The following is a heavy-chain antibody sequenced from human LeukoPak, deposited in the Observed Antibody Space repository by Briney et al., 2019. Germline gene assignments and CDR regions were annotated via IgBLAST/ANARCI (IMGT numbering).Heavy chain of an antibody. V-gene: IGHV5-51*01. CDR2: IYPRDSDI. D-gene: IGHD3-10*01. CDR3: ARQEGMHFDY. CDR1: GYNFSKYW. J-gene: IGHJ4*02. Sequence: PGESLKISCKASGYNFSKYWIGWVRQVPGKGLEWMGIIYPRDSDIRYNPSFQGQVTISADTSINTAYLQWSSLKASDTAMYYCARQEGMHFDYWGQGTLVTVSS.